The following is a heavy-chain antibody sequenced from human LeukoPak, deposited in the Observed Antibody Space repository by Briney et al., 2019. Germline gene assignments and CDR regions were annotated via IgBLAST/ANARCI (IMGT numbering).Heavy chain of an antibody. J-gene: IGHJ5*02. Sequence: GASVNLSCKASGYTFTTFYINWVRQAPGPGLEWMRWNNPNSGDTNYAQRFQGRVTMTRDTSIRTADMEVSRLTSGDTAIYYCATGYGDYVSMFDPWARETLVRV. D-gene: IGHD3-16*01. CDR2: NNPNSGDT. V-gene: IGHV1-2*02. CDR1: GYTFTTFY. CDR3: ATGYGDYVSMFDP.